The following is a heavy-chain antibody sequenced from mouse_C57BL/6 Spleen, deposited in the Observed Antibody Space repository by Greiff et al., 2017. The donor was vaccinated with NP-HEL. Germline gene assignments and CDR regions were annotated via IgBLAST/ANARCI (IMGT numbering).Heavy chain of an antibody. J-gene: IGHJ2*01. CDR3: ARTPYYGNYENFDY. CDR1: GYTFTSYW. V-gene: IGHV1-72*01. Sequence: QVQLQQPGAELVKPGASVKLSCKASGYTFTSYWMHWVKQRPGRGLEWIGRIDPNSGGTKYNEKFKSKATLTVDKTSSTAYMQLSSLTSEDSAVTCWARTPYYGNYENFDYWGQGTTLTVSS. CDR2: IDPNSGGT. D-gene: IGHD2-10*01.